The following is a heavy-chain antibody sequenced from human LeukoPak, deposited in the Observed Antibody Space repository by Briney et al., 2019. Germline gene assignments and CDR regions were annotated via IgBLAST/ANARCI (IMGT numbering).Heavy chain of an antibody. Sequence: PGGSLRLSCAASGFTFSSYSMNWVRQAPGKGLEWVAVISYDGSNKYYADSVKGRFTISRDNSKNTLYLQMNSLRAEDTAVYYCARGPSRWLEYYFDYWGQGTLVTVSS. V-gene: IGHV3-30*03. CDR3: ARGPSRWLEYYFDY. CDR1: GFTFSSYS. J-gene: IGHJ4*02. CDR2: ISYDGSNK. D-gene: IGHD5-24*01.